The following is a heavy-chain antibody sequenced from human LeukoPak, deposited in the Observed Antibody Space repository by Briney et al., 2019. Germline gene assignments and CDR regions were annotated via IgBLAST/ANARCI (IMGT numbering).Heavy chain of an antibody. J-gene: IGHJ4*02. CDR2: ISYSGST. CDR3: ARGIDTAMVPWEKDYYDSSGYHYFDY. CDR1: GGSMSGYY. D-gene: IGHD3-22*01. V-gene: IGHV4-59*01. Sequence: SETLSLTCTVSGGSMSGYYWTWIRQPPGKGLEWIGYISYSGSTNYNPSLKSRANISVDTSKNHFSLNLSSVTAADTAVYYCARGIDTAMVPWEKDYYDSSGYHYFDYWGQGTLVTVSS.